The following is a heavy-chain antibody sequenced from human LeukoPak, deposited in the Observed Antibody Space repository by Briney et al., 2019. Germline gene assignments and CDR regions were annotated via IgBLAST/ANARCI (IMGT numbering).Heavy chain of an antibody. D-gene: IGHD3-22*01. CDR2: IYTSGST. CDR1: GGSISSYY. Sequence: PSETLSLTCTVSGGSISSYYWSWIRQPAGKGLEWIGRIYTSGSTNYNPSLKSRVTMSVDTSKNQFSLKLSSVTAADTAVYYCARSDDSSVRGAFDIWGQGTMVTVSS. CDR3: ARSDDSSVRGAFDI. J-gene: IGHJ3*02. V-gene: IGHV4-4*07.